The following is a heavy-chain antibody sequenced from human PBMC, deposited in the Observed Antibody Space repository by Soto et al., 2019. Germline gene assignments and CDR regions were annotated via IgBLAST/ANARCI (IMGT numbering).Heavy chain of an antibody. Sequence: SQTLSLTCAISGDSVSSNSAAWNWIRQSPSRGLEWLGRTYYRSKWYNDYAVSVKSRITINPDTSKNQFSLQLNSVTPEDTAVYYCARGLYYDFWCGLGPKYYGMDVWGQGTTVTVSS. CDR3: ARGLYYDFWCGLGPKYYGMDV. D-gene: IGHD3-3*01. CDR2: TYYRSKWYN. J-gene: IGHJ6*02. V-gene: IGHV6-1*01. CDR1: GDSVSSNSAA.